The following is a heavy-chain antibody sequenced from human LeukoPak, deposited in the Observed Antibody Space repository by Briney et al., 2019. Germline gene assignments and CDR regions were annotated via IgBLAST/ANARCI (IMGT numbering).Heavy chain of an antibody. CDR1: GYTFTGYH. CDR3: ARIHFKVRGVTGGSWFDP. J-gene: IGHJ5*02. Sequence: ASVKVSCKASGYTFTGYHMHWVRQAPGQGLEWMGWINPNSGGTNYAQKFQGRVTMTRDTSISTAYMELSRLRSDDTAVYYCARIHFKVRGVTGGSWFDPWGQGTLVTVSS. CDR2: INPNSGGT. V-gene: IGHV1-2*02. D-gene: IGHD3-10*01.